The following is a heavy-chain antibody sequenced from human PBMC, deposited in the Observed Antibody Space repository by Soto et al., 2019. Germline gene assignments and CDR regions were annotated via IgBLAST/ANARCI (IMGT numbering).Heavy chain of an antibody. D-gene: IGHD3-10*01. Sequence: EVQLLESGGGLVQPGGSLGLSCAASGFTFSSYAMSWGRQAPGKGLEWVSAISGSGGSTYYADSVKGRVTISRDNSKNKLYLQMNSLRAEDTAVSYCAKARRTSVGFGDYLDYWGQGTLVTVSS. V-gene: IGHV3-23*01. CDR1: GFTFSSYA. CDR3: AKARRTSVGFGDYLDY. J-gene: IGHJ4*02. CDR2: ISGSGGST.